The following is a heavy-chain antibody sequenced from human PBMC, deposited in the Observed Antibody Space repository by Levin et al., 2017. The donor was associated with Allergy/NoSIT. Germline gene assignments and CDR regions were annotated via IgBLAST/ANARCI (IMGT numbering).Heavy chain of an antibody. CDR3: ARVRGSNTEFSALKHYYYGMDV. CDR2: ISTSNGNT. V-gene: IGHV1-18*04. CDR1: GDTFSTYG. D-gene: IGHD2-2*01. Sequence: WASVKVSCKVSGDTFSTYGINWLRQAPGHGLEWMGWISTSNGNTKYAQNVQDRVTMTTDTSTNTAYMEVRSLRSDDTAVYYCARVRGSNTEFSALKHYYYGMDVWGQGTTITVSS. J-gene: IGHJ6*02.